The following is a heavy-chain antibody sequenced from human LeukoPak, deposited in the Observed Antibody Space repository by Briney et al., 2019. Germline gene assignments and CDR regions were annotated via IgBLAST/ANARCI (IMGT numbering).Heavy chain of an antibody. D-gene: IGHD6-13*01. CDR1: GYSISSGYY. CDR3: ARAYHSSWYLNWFDP. J-gene: IGHJ5*02. V-gene: IGHV4-38-2*02. Sequence: SETLSLTCTVSGYSISSGYYWGWIRQPPGKGLEWIGSIYNSGSTYYNPSLKSRVTMSVDTSKNQFSLKLSSVTAADTAVYYCARAYHSSWYLNWFDPWGQGTLVTVSS. CDR2: IYNSGST.